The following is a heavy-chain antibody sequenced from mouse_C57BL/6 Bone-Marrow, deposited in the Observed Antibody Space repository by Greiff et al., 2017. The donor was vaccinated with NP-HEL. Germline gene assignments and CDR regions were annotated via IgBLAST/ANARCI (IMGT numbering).Heavy chain of an antibody. CDR1: GFTFSDYG. D-gene: IGHD2-12*01. CDR3: ARRYRGLYYYAMDY. CDR2: ISSGSSTI. V-gene: IGHV5-17*01. Sequence: VQLQQSGGGLVKPGGSLKLSCAASGFTFSDYGMHWVRQAPEKGLEWVAYISSGSSTIYYADTVKGRFTISRDNAKNTLFLQKTSLRSEDTAMYYCARRYRGLYYYAMDYWGQGTSVTVSS. J-gene: IGHJ4*01.